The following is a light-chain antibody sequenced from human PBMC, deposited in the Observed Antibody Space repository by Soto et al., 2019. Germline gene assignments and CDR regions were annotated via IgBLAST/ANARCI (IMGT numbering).Light chain of an antibody. CDR3: QKYNSALLT. CDR1: QSISNY. J-gene: IGKJ4*01. V-gene: IGKV1-27*01. CDR2: AAS. Sequence: DIQMTQSPSTLSASVGDRVTITCRASQSISNYLAWYQQKQVKIPNLLIYAASTSQAGVPSRFSGSAFGTEFTLTMRSLQPEHVAAYYCQKYNSALLTFGGGTKVDMK.